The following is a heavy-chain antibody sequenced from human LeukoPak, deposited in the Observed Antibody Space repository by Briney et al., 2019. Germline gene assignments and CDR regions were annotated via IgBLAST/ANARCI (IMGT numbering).Heavy chain of an antibody. CDR1: GFTVSSNY. CDR2: IYSDGSA. CDR3: ARGGSLCTDNVCRLNYAFVI. V-gene: IGHV3-53*01. Sequence: PGGSLRHPCAASGFTVSSNYMSWVRQAPGKGLEWVSVIYSDGSAYYTDSVKGRFTISRDKSKNTLYLQMDSLRAEDTAMYYCARGGSLCTDNVCRLNYAFVIWGQETIVTVSS. J-gene: IGHJ3*02. D-gene: IGHD2-8*01.